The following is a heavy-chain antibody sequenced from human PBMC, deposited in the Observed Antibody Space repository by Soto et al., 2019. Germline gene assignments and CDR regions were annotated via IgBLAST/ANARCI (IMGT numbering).Heavy chain of an antibody. J-gene: IGHJ5*02. CDR2: IYYSGST. Sequence: SETLSLTCTVSGGSISSYYWSWIRQPPGKGLEWIGYIYYSGSTNYNPSLKSRVTISVDTSKNQFSLKLSSVTAADTAVYYCARGYRVGLLGGNFCFDPWGRGTLVTVSS. CDR3: ARGYRVGLLGGNFCFDP. V-gene: IGHV4-59*01. D-gene: IGHD1-26*01. CDR1: GGSISSYY.